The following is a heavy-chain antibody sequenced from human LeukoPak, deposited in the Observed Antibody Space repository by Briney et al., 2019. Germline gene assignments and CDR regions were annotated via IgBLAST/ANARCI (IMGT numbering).Heavy chain of an antibody. CDR2: ISWNSGSI. V-gene: IGHV3-9*01. D-gene: IGHD6-13*01. Sequence: GGSLRLSCAAPGFTFDDYAMHWVRQAPGKGLEWVSGISWNSGSIGYADSVKGRFTISRDNAKNSLYLQMNSLRAEDTALYYCAKDICYDSSSCQGGDAFDIWGQGTMVTVSS. CDR3: AKDICYDSSSCQGGDAFDI. J-gene: IGHJ3*02. CDR1: GFTFDDYA.